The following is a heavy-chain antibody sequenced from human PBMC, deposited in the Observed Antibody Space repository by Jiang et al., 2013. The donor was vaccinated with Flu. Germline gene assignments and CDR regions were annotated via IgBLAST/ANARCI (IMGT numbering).Heavy chain of an antibody. Sequence: FTGYYIHWVRQAPGQGLEWVGRLNPNSGATNFAQHFQGRVTLTRDRSINTAYMELINLTSDDTGVYYCARDNVATGTPGAFDLWGQGTPVTVST. CDR3: ARDNVATGTPGAFDL. J-gene: IGHJ3*01. CDR2: LNPNSGAT. CDR1: FTGYY. D-gene: IGHD1-1*01. V-gene: IGHV1-2*05.